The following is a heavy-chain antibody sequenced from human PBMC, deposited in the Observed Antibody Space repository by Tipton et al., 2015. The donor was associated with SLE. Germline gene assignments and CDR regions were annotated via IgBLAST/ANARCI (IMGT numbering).Heavy chain of an antibody. D-gene: IGHD6-13*01. CDR1: GGSLSDY. V-gene: IGHV4-38-2*02. J-gene: IGHJ5*02. CDR2: LYHRGST. Sequence: TLSLTCAVSGGSLSDYWGWIRQAPGKGLEWVGSLYHRGSTYYNPSLKSRVTISTDTSKNEIYLKLTSVTATDTAVYFCARDPYDSTWRNGWFDPWGQGTLVTVSS. CDR3: ARDPYDSTWRNGWFDP.